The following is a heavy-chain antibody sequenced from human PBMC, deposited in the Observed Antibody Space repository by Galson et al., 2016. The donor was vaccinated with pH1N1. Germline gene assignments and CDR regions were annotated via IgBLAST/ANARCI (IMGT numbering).Heavy chain of an antibody. V-gene: IGHV2-5*02. CDR2: IYWDDNK. D-gene: IGHD4-17*01. CDR3: AHKVYGDYANWFDP. Sequence: PALVKPTQTLTLTCTFSGFSLSTSGVGVGWIRQPPGKALEWLALIYWDDNKRYSPSLKSRLTITKDTSKNQVVLTMTNMDPVDTATYYCAHKVYGDYANWFDPWGQGTLVTVSS. J-gene: IGHJ5*02. CDR1: GFSLSTSGVG.